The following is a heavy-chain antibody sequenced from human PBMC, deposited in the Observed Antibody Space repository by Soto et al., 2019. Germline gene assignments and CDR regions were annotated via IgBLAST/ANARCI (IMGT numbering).Heavy chain of an antibody. D-gene: IGHD6-13*01. Sequence: QTLSLTCDISGDSVSTGSATWNWIRHSPSRGLEWLGRTYYRSKWYYDYAVSVRSRISINPDTSKNQFSLQLNSVTPEDTAVYYCVRLVGNSWLDYWGPGTLVTVYS. CDR2: TYYRSKWYY. CDR3: VRLVGNSWLDY. V-gene: IGHV6-1*01. J-gene: IGHJ4*02. CDR1: GDSVSTGSAT.